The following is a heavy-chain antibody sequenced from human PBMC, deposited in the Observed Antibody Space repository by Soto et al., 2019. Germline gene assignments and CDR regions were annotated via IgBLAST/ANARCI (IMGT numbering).Heavy chain of an antibody. CDR1: GFSLSTSGVG. V-gene: IGHV2-5*02. D-gene: IGHD2-2*01. CDR2: IYWDDDK. J-gene: IGHJ5*02. CDR3: AHIVSPFYDIVVVPAARGGWFDP. Sequence: SGPTLVNPTQPLTLTCTFSGFSLSTSGVGVGWIRQPPGKALEWLALIYWDDDKRYSPSLKSRLTITKDTSKNQVVLTMTNMDPVDTATYYCAHIVSPFYDIVVVPAARGGWFDPWGQGTLVTVSS.